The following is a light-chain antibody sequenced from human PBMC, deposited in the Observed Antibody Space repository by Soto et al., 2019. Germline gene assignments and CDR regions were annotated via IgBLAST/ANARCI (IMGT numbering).Light chain of an antibody. J-gene: IGKJ4*01. V-gene: IGKV3-15*01. CDR2: GAS. Sequence: EIVMTQSPATLSVSPGGRATLSCRASQSVGSTLAWYHQNPGQAPRLLIYGASTRATGFPARFSGSGSGTEFTLTISSLQSEDFAVYYCQQYKNWPLTFGGGTRVEIK. CDR3: QQYKNWPLT. CDR1: QSVGST.